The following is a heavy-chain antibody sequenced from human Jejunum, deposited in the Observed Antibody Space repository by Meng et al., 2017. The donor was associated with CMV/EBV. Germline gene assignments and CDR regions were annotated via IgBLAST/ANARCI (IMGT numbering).Heavy chain of an antibody. CDR1: GNTFDSNT. CDR2: IIVIFGTP. Sequence: SFKTSGNTFDSNTIAWVRQAPGQGLEWLGGIIVIFGTPNYAQNFQGRVTITTDEAASTTYMEMNNLRSEDTAVYFCARGPSYYDIIYWGPGTLVTVSS. D-gene: IGHD3-10*01. V-gene: IGHV1-69*05. CDR3: ARGPSYYDIIY. J-gene: IGHJ4*02.